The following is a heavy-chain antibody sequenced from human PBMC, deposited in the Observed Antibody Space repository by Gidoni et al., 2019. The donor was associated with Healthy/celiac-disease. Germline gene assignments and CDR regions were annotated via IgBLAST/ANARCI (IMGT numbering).Heavy chain of an antibody. J-gene: IGHJ4*02. D-gene: IGHD3-22*01. CDR1: GYTFTGYY. V-gene: IGHV1-2*02. Sequence: QVQLTQSGAEVKKPGASVKVSCKASGYTFTGYYMHWVRQAPGQGLEWMGWINPNSGGTNYAQKFQGRVTMTRDTSISTAYMELSRLRSDDTAVYYCARGGIYDSSGYYYVEVSLDYWGQGTLVTVSS. CDR3: ARGGIYDSSGYYYVEVSLDY. CDR2: INPNSGGT.